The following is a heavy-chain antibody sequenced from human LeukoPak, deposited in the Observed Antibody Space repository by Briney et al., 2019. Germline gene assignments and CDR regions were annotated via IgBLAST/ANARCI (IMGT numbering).Heavy chain of an antibody. Sequence: GGSLRLSCAASGFTFSSYSMNWVRQAPGKGLEWVSSISSSSYIYYTDSVRGRFTISRDNARNSLYLQMNRLRAEDTAVYYCAKDMSSPYYYDSSGYYGIDYWGQGTLVTVSS. V-gene: IGHV3-21*01. CDR1: GFTFSSYS. CDR2: ISSSSYI. CDR3: AKDMSSPYYYDSSGYYGIDY. J-gene: IGHJ4*02. D-gene: IGHD3-22*01.